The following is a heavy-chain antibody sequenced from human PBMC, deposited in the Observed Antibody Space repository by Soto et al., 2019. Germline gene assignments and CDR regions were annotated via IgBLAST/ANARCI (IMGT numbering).Heavy chain of an antibody. CDR3: VRAFEHRDGYCSAWLIAS. CDR1: GGSIWSPGYY. J-gene: IGHJ1*01. CDR2: IQNSGTT. V-gene: IGHV4-31*01. Sequence: QVYLQESGPGLVKPSQTLSLTCTVSGGSIWSPGYYWTWVRQHPGMGLEWIGHIQNSGTTRYNPALKSQVAVSIDRSTVRFSLTITSVSTAAPAFFCCVRAFEHRDGYCSAWLIASWGQGTPVSVCS. D-gene: IGHD5-12*01.